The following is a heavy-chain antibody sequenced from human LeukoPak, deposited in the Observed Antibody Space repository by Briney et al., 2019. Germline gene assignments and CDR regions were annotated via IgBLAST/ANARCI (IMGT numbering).Heavy chain of an antibody. CDR3: AKCRGGGGEYWHFDL. CDR1: GFPFSSFA. CDR2: LSGPATRA. J-gene: IGHJ2*01. Sequence: GGSLRLSCAASGFPFSSFAMVWVRQAPGKGLEWVSALSGPATRAIYADSVRGRFTISRDNFKNTPYLQMNSLRAEDSAVYYCAKCRGGGGEYWHFDLWGRGILVSVSS. V-gene: IGHV3-23*01. D-gene: IGHD2-15*01.